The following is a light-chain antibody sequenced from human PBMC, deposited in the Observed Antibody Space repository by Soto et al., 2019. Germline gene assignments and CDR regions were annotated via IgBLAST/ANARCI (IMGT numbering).Light chain of an antibody. Sequence: DIQLTQSPSTVSASVGDSVTITCRSSQTITNWLAWYQQKSGKAPKLLVFGVSTLQAGVPSGFSGSAAGTEFTLTSNGLQPDDCATYYCQQYRSVPAWAFGQGTTVEVK. V-gene: IGKV1-5*03. CDR2: GVS. CDR1: QTITNW. J-gene: IGKJ1*01. CDR3: QQYRSVPAWA.